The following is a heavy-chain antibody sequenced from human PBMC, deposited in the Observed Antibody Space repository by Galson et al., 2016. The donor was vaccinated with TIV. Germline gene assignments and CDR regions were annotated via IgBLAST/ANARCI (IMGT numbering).Heavy chain of an antibody. CDR1: GGSLSDYY. J-gene: IGHJ3*02. CDR3: ARVRRGNVGVVDATDAFDI. Sequence: LSLTCAVYGGSLSDYYWSWIRQPPGKGLEWIGEINHSGHTHHNPSLKSRVTISLDTSKSQFSLTLTSVTAADTALFYCARVRRGNVGVVDATDAFDIWDQGTMVTVSS. D-gene: IGHD2-15*01. V-gene: IGHV4-34*01. CDR2: INHSGHT.